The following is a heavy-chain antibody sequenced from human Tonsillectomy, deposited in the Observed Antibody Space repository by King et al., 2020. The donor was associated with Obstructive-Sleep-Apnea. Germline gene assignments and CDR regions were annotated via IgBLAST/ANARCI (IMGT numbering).Heavy chain of an antibody. Sequence: VQLVESGGGLVQPGGSLRLSCAASGFTFSSYAMSWVRQAPGKGLEWVSAISGSGGRTYYADSVKGRFTISRDNSKNTLYLQMNGLRAEDTAVYYCAKWSYYYDSSGYYNNWFDPWGQGTLVTVSS. V-gene: IGHV3-23*04. J-gene: IGHJ5*02. CDR2: ISGSGGRT. CDR3: AKWSYYYDSSGYYNNWFDP. D-gene: IGHD3-22*01. CDR1: GFTFSSYA.